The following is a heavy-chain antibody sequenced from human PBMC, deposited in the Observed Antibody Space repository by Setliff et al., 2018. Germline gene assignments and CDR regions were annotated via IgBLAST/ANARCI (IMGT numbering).Heavy chain of an antibody. V-gene: IGHV3-15*01. CDR3: SDYGPLGVY. J-gene: IGHJ4*02. CDR1: GFTFSNAW. D-gene: IGHD4-17*01. CDR2: IKRITDSGTT. Sequence: PGGSLRLSCTASGFTFSNAWMSWVRQAPGKGLEWVGRIKRITDSGTTDHAAPVKGRFTVSRDDSKDTMYLQMSSLKTEDTAVYYCSDYGPLGVYWGQGTLVTVSS.